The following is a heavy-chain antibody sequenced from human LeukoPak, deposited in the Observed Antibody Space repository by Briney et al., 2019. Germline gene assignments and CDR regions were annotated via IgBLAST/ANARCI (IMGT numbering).Heavy chain of an antibody. CDR1: GVSISSGDYY. D-gene: IGHD5-24*01. V-gene: IGHV4-30-4*01. CDR2: IYYSGST. J-gene: IGHJ3*02. CDR3: ARGYNAFDI. Sequence: SEALSLTCTVSGVSISSGDYYWRWIRQPPGKGLEWIGYIYYSGSTYYNPSLKSRVTISVDTTKNQLSLKLSSVTAADTAVYYCARGYNAFDIWGQGTMVTVSS.